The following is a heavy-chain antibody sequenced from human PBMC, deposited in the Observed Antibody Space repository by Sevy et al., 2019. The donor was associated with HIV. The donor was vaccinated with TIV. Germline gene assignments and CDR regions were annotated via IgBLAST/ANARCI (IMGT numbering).Heavy chain of an antibody. CDR3: AHTLDTFTSWYSYYNFHGLDV. D-gene: IGHD2-15*01. CDR2: IYWNDVK. Sequence: SGPTLVNPTQTLTLTCTYSGLSLNVDNAGVGWIRQPPGKALEWLAVIYWNDVKRYSPSLKRRLTITKDTSKNQVVLTKTTMEPVVTATYYCAHTLDTFTSWYSYYNFHGLDVWGPGTAVTVSS. V-gene: IGHV2-5*01. J-gene: IGHJ6*02. CDR1: GLSLNVDNAG.